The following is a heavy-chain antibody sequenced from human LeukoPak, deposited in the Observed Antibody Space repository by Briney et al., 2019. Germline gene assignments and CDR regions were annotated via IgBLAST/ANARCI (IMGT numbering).Heavy chain of an antibody. CDR1: GFTFSSYG. D-gene: IGHD5-18*01. CDR3: VKGREYSYGADFES. V-gene: IGHV3-23*01. J-gene: IGHJ4*02. CDR2: IVGSGANT. Sequence: GGTLRLSCAASGFTFSSYGMSWVRQTPGKGLECVSGIVGSGANTDYADSVRGRFTISRDNPKNTLYLQMNSLRVVDTALYYCVKGREYSYGADFESWGQGTLVTVSS.